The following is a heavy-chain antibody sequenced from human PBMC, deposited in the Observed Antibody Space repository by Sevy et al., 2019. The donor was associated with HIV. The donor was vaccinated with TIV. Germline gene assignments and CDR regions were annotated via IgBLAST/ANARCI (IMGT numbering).Heavy chain of an antibody. CDR2: IKQDGSEK. CDR3: MTTVTTVDY. J-gene: IGHJ4*02. D-gene: IGHD4-17*01. CDR1: GFALSSYW. V-gene: IGHV3-7*01. Sequence: GGSLRLSCVASGFALSSYWMNWVRQAPGKGLEWVANIKQDGSEKYYVDSVKGRFTISRDNAKNSLYLQMNSLRAEDTAVYYCMTTVTTVDYWGQRTLVTVSS.